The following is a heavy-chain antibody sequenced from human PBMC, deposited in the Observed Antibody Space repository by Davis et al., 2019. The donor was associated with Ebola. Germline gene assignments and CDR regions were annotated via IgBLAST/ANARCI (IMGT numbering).Heavy chain of an antibody. CDR2: ISYDGSNK. V-gene: IGHV3-30*03. Sequence: GGSLRLSCAASGFTFRTYLMHWVRQAPGKGLEWVAVISYDGSNKYYADSVKGRFTISRDNSKNTLYLQMNSLRAEDTAVYYCARVLGDFWSGYYDYWGQGTLVTVSS. CDR1: GFTFRTYL. D-gene: IGHD3-3*01. CDR3: ARVLGDFWSGYYDY. J-gene: IGHJ4*02.